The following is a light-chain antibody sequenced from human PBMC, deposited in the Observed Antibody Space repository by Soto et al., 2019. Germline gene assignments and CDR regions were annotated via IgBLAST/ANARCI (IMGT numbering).Light chain of an antibody. J-gene: IGLJ2*01. CDR2: DVT. CDR1: SSDVGGYNY. Sequence: QSALTQPASVSGSPGQSITISCTGTSSDVGGYNYVSWYQQHPGKAPKLIIYDVTNRPSGLSYRFSASKSGSTASLTISGLQAEDEADYYFRSYSSSTTHVLFGGGTKLTVL. CDR3: RSYSSSTTHVL. V-gene: IGLV2-14*01.